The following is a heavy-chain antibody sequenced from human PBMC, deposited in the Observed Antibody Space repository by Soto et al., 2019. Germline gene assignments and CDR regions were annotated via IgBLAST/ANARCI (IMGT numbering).Heavy chain of an antibody. CDR2: IYYSGST. V-gene: IGHV4-39*01. CDR3: ARRDSPAGGLDY. Sequence: SETLSLTCTVSGGSINSRSYYWGWIRQSPGKGLEWIGSIYYSGSTYYNPSLKSRVAMSVDTSKNQFSLKLRSVSAADTAVYYCARRDSPAGGLDYWGQGTLVTVSS. D-gene: IGHD2-15*01. J-gene: IGHJ4*02. CDR1: GGSINSRSYY.